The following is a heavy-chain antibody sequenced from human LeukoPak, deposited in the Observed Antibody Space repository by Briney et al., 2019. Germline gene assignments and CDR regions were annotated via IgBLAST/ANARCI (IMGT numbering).Heavy chain of an antibody. CDR3: ARTLLPAVKGAFDI. J-gene: IGHJ3*02. CDR1: GGSISSGDYY. V-gene: IGHV4-61*02. CDR2: INTGGTT. D-gene: IGHD3-22*01. Sequence: SETLSLTCTVSGGSISSGDYYWSWIRQPAGKGLEYIGRINTGGTTNYNPSLRSRVTILVDTSKNQFSLNLGSVSAADTAVYYCARTLLPAVKGAFDIWGQGTMVTVSS.